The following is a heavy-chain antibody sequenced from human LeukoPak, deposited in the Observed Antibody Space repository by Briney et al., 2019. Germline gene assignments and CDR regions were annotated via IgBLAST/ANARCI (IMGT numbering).Heavy chain of an antibody. Sequence: GGSLRLSCAVSGFTLSNYSMNCVGQAAGTRLECFSYISGCGFTIHYAASVKCRVTISRDNAKNSLYLQMNSLRAQDTAVHYCARDLNWETYWGQGNLVSVS. V-gene: IGHV3-48*04. D-gene: IGHD7-27*01. CDR3: ARDLNWETY. J-gene: IGHJ4*02. CDR2: ISGCGFTI. CDR1: GFTLSNYS.